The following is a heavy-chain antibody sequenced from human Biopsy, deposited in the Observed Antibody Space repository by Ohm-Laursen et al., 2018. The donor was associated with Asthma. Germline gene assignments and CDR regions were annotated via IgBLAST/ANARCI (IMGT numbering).Heavy chain of an antibody. CDR3: VRDSGRAGYNLDL. CDR2: IYYSGST. CDR1: GGSISSDY. V-gene: IGHV4-59*01. D-gene: IGHD3-10*01. J-gene: IGHJ6*02. Sequence: SDTLSLTCAVSGGSISSDYWSWIRQPPGKGLEWIGHIYYSGSTNYQPSLKSRVTISVDTSKNQFSLKLRSVTAADAAVYYCVRDSGRAGYNLDLWGQGTTVTVSS.